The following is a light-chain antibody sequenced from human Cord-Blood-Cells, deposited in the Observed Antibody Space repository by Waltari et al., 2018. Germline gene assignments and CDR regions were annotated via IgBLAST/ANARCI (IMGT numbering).Light chain of an antibody. CDR3: SSYTSSSTVV. CDR2: EVS. CDR1: SIPGGRYNR. J-gene: IGLJ2*01. Sequence: QSALTPPPSVSGSPRQSVTISCTGTSIPGGRYNRVSWYQQPPGTPPKLMIYEVSNWPSGVPDRFSGSKSGNTASLTISGLQAEDEADYYCSSYTSSSTVVFGGGTKLTVL. V-gene: IGLV2-18*02.